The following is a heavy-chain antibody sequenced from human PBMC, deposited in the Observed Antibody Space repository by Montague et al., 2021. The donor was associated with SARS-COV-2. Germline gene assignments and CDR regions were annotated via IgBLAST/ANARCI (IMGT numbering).Heavy chain of an antibody. J-gene: IGHJ4*02. CDR1: GGSISSYY. Sequence: SETLSLTCTVSGGSISSYYWSWIRQPPGKGLEWIGYIYYSRSTNYNPSLKSRVTISVDTSKNQFSLKLSSVTAADTAVYYCTRGGERSHLERPLDYWGQGTLVTVSS. CDR3: TRGGERSHLERPLDY. CDR2: IYYSRST. V-gene: IGHV4-59*01. D-gene: IGHD3-16*01.